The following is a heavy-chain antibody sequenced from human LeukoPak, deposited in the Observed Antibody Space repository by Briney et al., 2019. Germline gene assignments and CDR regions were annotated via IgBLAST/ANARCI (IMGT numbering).Heavy chain of an antibody. Sequence: GGSLRLSCAASGFTFSSTWMNWVRHGPGKGLEWVSRITSDGSSTIYADSVKGRFTISRDNAKSTVYLQMNSLRAEDTAVYFCARDRYYILDYWGQGAPVTVSS. V-gene: IGHV3-74*01. D-gene: IGHD3-10*01. CDR2: ITSDGSST. CDR1: GFTFSSTW. J-gene: IGHJ4*02. CDR3: ARDRYYILDY.